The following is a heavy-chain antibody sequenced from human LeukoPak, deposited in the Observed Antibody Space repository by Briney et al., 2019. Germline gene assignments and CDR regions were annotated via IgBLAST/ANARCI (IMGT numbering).Heavy chain of an antibody. J-gene: IGHJ4*02. CDR3: VKDQLSYNNYGGVLGS. CDR1: GFPFGSFG. V-gene: IGHV3-30*18. CDR2: ISYDGRNR. D-gene: IGHD3-16*01. Sequence: PGGSLRLSCAASGFPFGSFGLHWVRQAPGKGLEWVAVISYDGRNRYYADSVRGRFTISRDNSKNTLYLQMSSLRVEDTSVYYCVKDQLSYNNYGGVLGSWGQGTLVTVSS.